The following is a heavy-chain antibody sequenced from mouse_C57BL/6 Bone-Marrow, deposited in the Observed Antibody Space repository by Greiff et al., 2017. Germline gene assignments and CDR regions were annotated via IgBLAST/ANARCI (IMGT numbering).Heavy chain of an antibody. D-gene: IGHD3-3*01. CDR3: TTGCSPFAY. Sequence: VQLQQSGAELVRPGASVKLSCTASGFNIKDDYMNWVKQRPEQGLEWIGWIDPENGDTEYASKFQGKATITADTSSNTAYLQLSSLTSEDAAVYYCTTGCSPFAYWGQGTLVTVSA. J-gene: IGHJ3*01. CDR2: IDPENGDT. V-gene: IGHV14-4*01. CDR1: GFNIKDDY.